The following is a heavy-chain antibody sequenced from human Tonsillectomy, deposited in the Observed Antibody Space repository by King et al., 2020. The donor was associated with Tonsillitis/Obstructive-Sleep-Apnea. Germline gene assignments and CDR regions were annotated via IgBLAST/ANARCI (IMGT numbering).Heavy chain of an antibody. J-gene: IGHJ4*02. Sequence: VQLVESGGGLVKPGGSLRLSCAASGFTFGDYYMSWIRQAPGKGLEWVSYISSSSTYTNHADSVKGRLTTSRDNAKKSLYLQMNSLRAEDTAVYYCARVSLYSSAKTVDYWGQGTPVNGSS. CDR3: ARVSLYSSAKTVDY. CDR2: ISSSSTYT. D-gene: IGHD6-19*01. V-gene: IGHV3-11*05. CDR1: GFTFGDYY.